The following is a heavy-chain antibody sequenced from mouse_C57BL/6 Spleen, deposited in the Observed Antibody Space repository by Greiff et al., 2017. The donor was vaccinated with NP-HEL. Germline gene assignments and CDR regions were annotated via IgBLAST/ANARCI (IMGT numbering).Heavy chain of an antibody. D-gene: IGHD2-1*01. CDR2: IHPNSGST. CDR3: AREMGGYGNSYYFDY. V-gene: IGHV1-64*01. J-gene: IGHJ2*01. Sequence: QVQLQQSGAELVKPGASVKLSCKASGYTFTSYWMHWVKQRPGQGLEWIGMIHPNSGSTNYNEKFKSKATLTVDKSSSTAYMQLSSLTSEDSAVYYCAREMGGYGNSYYFDYWGQGTTLTVSS. CDR1: GYTFTSYW.